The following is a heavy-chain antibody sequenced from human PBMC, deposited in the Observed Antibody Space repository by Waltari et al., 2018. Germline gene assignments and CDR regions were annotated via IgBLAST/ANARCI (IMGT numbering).Heavy chain of an antibody. J-gene: IGHJ4*02. V-gene: IGHV4-28*01. Sequence: QVQLQESGPGLVKPSDTLSLTCAVSGYSISSSNWWGWFRQPPGKGLEWIGYIYYSGSTYYNPSLKSRGTMSVETSKNQFSRKRSSVTAVDTAVYYCARNTEGYFDYWGQGTLVTVSS. CDR3: ARNTEGYFDY. CDR1: GYSISSSNW. CDR2: IYYSGST.